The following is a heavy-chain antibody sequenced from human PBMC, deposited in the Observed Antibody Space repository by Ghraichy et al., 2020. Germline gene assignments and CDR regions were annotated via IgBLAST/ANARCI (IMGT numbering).Heavy chain of an antibody. CDR2: FYHRGIT. D-gene: IGHD6-19*01. Sequence: SQTLSLTCAVSYDSISTGTYYWSWLRQPPGKGLEWIGHFYHRGITDYNPSLESRVSISIDRSRNEFSLRLNSVTAADTAVYYCARGLSPVAPVSGGCWFDPWGQGALVTVSS. CDR1: YDSISTGTYY. V-gene: IGHV4-30-2*01. CDR3: ARGLSPVAPVSGGCWFDP. J-gene: IGHJ5*02.